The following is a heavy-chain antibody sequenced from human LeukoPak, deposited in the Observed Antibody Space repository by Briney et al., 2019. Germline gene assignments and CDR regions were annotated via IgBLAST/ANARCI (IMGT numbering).Heavy chain of an antibody. Sequence: GGSLKLSCAASGFTFSGSAMHWVRQASGKGLKWVGRIRSKANSYATAYAASVKGRFTISRDDSKNTAYLQMNSLKTEDTAVYYCTTSSYSGYDAFDIWGQGTMVTVSS. CDR3: TTSSYSGYDAFDI. J-gene: IGHJ3*02. V-gene: IGHV3-73*01. CDR2: IRSKANSYAT. D-gene: IGHD5-12*01. CDR1: GFTFSGSA.